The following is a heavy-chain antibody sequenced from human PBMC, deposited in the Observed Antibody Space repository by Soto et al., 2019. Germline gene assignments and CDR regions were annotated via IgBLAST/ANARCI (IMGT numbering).Heavy chain of an antibody. Sequence: GGSLRLSCAASGFPFSSYAMHWVRQAPGKGLEWVAVISYDGSNKYYADSVKGRFTISRDNSKNTLYLQMNSLRAEDTAVYYCAKEGHYLVRAPYLLLTHDYWGQGTLVTVSS. D-gene: IGHD3-10*01. CDR3: AKEGHYLVRAPYLLLTHDY. J-gene: IGHJ4*02. CDR1: GFPFSSYA. V-gene: IGHV3-30-3*01. CDR2: ISYDGSNK.